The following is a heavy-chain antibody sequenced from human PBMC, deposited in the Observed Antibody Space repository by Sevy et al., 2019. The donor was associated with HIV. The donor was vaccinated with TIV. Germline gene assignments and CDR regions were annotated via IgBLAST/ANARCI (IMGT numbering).Heavy chain of an antibody. J-gene: IGHJ6*02. V-gene: IGHV1-69*13. CDR3: ASGLRLGYGANYYYYGMDV. Sequence: ASLKVSCKASGGTFSSYAISWVRQAPGQGLEWMGGIIPIFGTANYAQKFQGRVTITADESTSTAYMELSSLRSEDTAVYYCASGLRLGYGANYYYYGMDVWGQGTTVTVSS. CDR1: GGTFSSYA. D-gene: IGHD4-17*01. CDR2: IIPIFGTA.